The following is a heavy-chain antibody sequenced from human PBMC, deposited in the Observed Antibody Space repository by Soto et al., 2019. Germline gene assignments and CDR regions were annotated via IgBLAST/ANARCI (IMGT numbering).Heavy chain of an antibody. V-gene: IGHV4-61*01. CDR3: ARVFQRGSFDP. J-gene: IGHJ5*02. Sequence: QVQLQESGPGLVKPSETLSLTCTVSGGSVSSGSYYWSWIRQPPGKGLEWIGYIYYSGRTNYNPSLKSRVTISVDTSKNQFSLKLSSVTAADTAVYYCARVFQRGSFDPWGQGTLVTVSS. CDR1: GGSVSSGSYY. CDR2: IYYSGRT.